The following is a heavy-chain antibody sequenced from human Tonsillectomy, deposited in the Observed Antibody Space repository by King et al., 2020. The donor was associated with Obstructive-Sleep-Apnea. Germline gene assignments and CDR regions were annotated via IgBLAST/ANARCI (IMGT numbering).Heavy chain of an antibody. Sequence: VQLVESGGGLVQPGGSLRLSCAASGFTFSSYWMQWVRHAPGTGLVWVSRINSDGSSTTYADSVEGRFTISRDNAKNTLFLQMNSLRAEDTAVYYCARVAVSSPHFYDCGMDVWGQGTTVTVSS. CDR3: ARVAVSSPHFYDCGMDV. J-gene: IGHJ6*02. V-gene: IGHV3-74*03. D-gene: IGHD3-3*02. CDR1: GFTFSSYW. CDR2: INSDGSST.